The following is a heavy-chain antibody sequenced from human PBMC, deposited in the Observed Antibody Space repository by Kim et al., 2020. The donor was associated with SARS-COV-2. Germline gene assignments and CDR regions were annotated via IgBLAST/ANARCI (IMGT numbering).Heavy chain of an antibody. J-gene: IGHJ6*01. CDR2: IYSGGSST. CDR1: GFTFSSYA. V-gene: IGHV3-23*03. Sequence: GGSLRLSCAASGFTFSSYAMSWVRQAPGKGLEWVSVIYSGGSSTYYADPVKGRFTISRDNSKNTLYLQMNSLIAEDPAVYYCAKDLVVVPAAMILPGGM. D-gene: IGHD2-2*01. CDR3: AKDLVVVPAAMILPGGM.